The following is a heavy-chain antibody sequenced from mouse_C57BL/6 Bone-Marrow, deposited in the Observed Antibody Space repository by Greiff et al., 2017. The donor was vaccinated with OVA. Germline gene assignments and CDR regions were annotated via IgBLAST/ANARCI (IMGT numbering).Heavy chain of an antibody. Sequence: QVQLQQPGAELVRPGSSVKLSCKASGYTFTSYWMHWVKQRPIQGLEWIGNIDPSDSETHYNQKFKDKATLTVDKSSSTAYMQLSSLTSEDSAVFYCARHYGNYDYWGQGTTLTVSS. D-gene: IGHD2-1*01. CDR2: IDPSDSET. J-gene: IGHJ2*01. CDR1: GYTFTSYW. CDR3: ARHYGNYDY. V-gene: IGHV1-52*01.